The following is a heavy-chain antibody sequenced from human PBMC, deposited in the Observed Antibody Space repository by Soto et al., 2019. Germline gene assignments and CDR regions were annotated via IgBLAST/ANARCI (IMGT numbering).Heavy chain of an antibody. D-gene: IGHD3-10*01. J-gene: IGHJ6*02. CDR3: VRVGVAAGSGYYYYHAMDV. CDR1: GDSVSSNTVA. CDR2: TYSRSKWYS. Sequence: QVQLQQSGPGLVKPSQTLSLTCAISGDSVSSNTVAWNWVRQSPSRGLEWLGRTYSRSKWYSHYAVSVRSRIMIISDTSKNQFSLQLKSVTPEDTAVYFCVRVGVAAGSGYYYYHAMDVWGQGTTVTVSS. V-gene: IGHV6-1*01.